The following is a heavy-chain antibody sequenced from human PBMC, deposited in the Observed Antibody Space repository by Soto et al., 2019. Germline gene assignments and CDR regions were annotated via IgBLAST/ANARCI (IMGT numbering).Heavy chain of an antibody. CDR3: VNCGYGDYSLDY. V-gene: IGHV3-23*01. Sequence: GGSLRLSCAASGFTFSSYAMSWVRQAPGKGLEWVSAISGSGGSTYYADSVRGRFTISRDNSKNTLYLQMNSLRAEDTAVYYCVNCGYGDYSLDYWGQGTLVTVSS. CDR2: ISGSGGST. J-gene: IGHJ4*02. D-gene: IGHD4-17*01. CDR1: GFTFSSYA.